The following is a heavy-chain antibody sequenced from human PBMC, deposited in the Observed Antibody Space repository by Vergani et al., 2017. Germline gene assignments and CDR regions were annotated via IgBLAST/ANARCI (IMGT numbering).Heavy chain of an antibody. V-gene: IGHV3-48*03. CDR1: GFTFSSYE. CDR3: AGAYYDYVWGSYNYYYYMDV. D-gene: IGHD3-16*01. CDR2: ISSSGSTI. J-gene: IGHJ6*03. Sequence: EVQLVESGGGLVQPGGSLRLSCAASGFTFSSYEMNWVRQAPGKGLEWVSYISSSGSTIYYADSVKGRFTISSDNAKKSMYLQMNSLRAEDTAVYYCAGAYYDYVWGSYNYYYYMDVWGKGTTVTVSS.